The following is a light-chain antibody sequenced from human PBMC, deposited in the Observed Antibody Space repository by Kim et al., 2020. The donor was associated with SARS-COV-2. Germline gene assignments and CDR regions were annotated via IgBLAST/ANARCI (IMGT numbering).Light chain of an antibody. CDR1: QSVNDG. CDR3: QHYCRYPYT. J-gene: IGKJ2*01. CDR2: RAS. V-gene: IGKV1-5*03. Sequence: ASLGDRVNITCRARQSVNDGLLTWYQQKPGKAPNLLIYRASTLESGVPARFSGSGFGTEFTLTISSLQPDDFATYYCQHYCRYPYTFGQGTKLYI.